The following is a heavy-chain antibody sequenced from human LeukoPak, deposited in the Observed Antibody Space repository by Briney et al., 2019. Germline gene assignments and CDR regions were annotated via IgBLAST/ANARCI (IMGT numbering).Heavy chain of an antibody. D-gene: IGHD6-6*01. Sequence: SETLSLTCAVYGGSFSGYYWSWIRQPPGKGLEWIGEINHSGSTNYNPSLKSRVTISVDTSKNQFSLKLSSVTAADTAVYYCARLYRAARLGYYYMDVWGKGTTVTVSS. CDR2: INHSGST. CDR3: ARLYRAARLGYYYMDV. CDR1: GGSFSGYY. J-gene: IGHJ6*03. V-gene: IGHV4-34*01.